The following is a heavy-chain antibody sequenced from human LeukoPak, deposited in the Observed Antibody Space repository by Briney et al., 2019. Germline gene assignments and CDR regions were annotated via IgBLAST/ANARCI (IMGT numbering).Heavy chain of an antibody. V-gene: IGHV4-61*02. D-gene: IGHD3-10*01. CDR2: IYTSGST. J-gene: IGHJ4*02. CDR1: GGSISSSSYY. CDR3: RAMVRGVEFDY. Sequence: KSSETLSLTCTVSGGSISSSSYYWSWIRRPAGKGLEWIGRIYTSGSTNYNPSLKSRVTISVDTSKNQFSLKLSSVTAADTAVYYCRAMVRGVEFDYWGQGTLVTVSS.